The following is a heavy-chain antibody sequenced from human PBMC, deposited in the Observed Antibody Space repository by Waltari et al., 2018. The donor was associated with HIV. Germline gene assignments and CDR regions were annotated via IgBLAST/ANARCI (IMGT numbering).Heavy chain of an antibody. D-gene: IGHD1-26*01. CDR2: IYYTGRA. CDR1: GGSVRSSSSF. CDR3: ARHALRVGAAYWNFDL. Sequence: QLQLHESGPGLVKPSETLSLTCTVYGGSVRSSSSFWGRIRQPPGKGLEWIGRIYYTGRAYYNPSLKSRVTISVDTSKNQFSLKVTSVTAADTAVYYCARHALRVGAAYWNFDLWGRGTLVTVSS. V-gene: IGHV4-39*01. J-gene: IGHJ2*01.